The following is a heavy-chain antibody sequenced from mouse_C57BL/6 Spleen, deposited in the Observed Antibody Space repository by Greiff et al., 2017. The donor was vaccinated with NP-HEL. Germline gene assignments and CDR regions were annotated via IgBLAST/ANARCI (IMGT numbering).Heavy chain of an antibody. D-gene: IGHD2-4*01. CDR3: AIDYGWYFDV. J-gene: IGHJ1*03. V-gene: IGHV3-6*01. CDR1: GYSITSGYY. Sequence: ESGPGLVKPSQSLSLTCSVTGYSITSGYYWNWIRQFPGNKLEWMGYISYDGSNNYNPSLKNRISITRDTSKNQFFLKLNSVTTEDTATYYCAIDYGWYFDVWGTGTTVTVSS. CDR2: ISYDGSN.